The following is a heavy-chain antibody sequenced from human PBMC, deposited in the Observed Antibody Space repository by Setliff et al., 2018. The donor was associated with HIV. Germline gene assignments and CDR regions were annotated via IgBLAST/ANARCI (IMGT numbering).Heavy chain of an antibody. CDR1: GFTFSTSA. V-gene: IGHV1-58*01. J-gene: IGHJ3*02. CDR2: VAVGSGAS. Sequence: SVKVSCKAFGFTFSTSAVQWVRQSRGEPLEWIGWVAVGSGASNYAQKFQERVTISTDISTSTAYMELSSLRSEDTALYYCAAGGGSRFSPNAFDIWGRGTVITVSS. D-gene: IGHD1-26*01. CDR3: AAGGGSRFSPNAFDI.